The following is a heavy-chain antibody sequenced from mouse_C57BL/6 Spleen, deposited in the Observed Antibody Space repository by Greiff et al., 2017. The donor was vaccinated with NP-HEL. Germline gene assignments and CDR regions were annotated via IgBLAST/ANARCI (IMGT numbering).Heavy chain of an antibody. CDR1: GYAFSSYW. J-gene: IGHJ2*01. CDR3: ARARGGSYYFDY. CDR2: IYPGDGDT. V-gene: IGHV1-80*01. Sequence: QVQLQQSGAELVKPGASVKISCKASGYAFSSYWMNWVKQRPGKGLEWIGQIYPGDGDTNYNGKFKGKATLTADKSSSTAYMQLSSLTSEDSAVYFCARARGGSYYFDYWGQGTTLTVSS.